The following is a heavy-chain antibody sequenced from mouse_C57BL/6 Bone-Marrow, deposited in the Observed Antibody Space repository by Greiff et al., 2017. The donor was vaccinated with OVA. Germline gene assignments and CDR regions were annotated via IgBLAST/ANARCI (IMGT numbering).Heavy chain of an antibody. CDR1: GYAFSSSW. V-gene: IGHV1-82*01. J-gene: IGHJ4*01. Sequence: QVQLQRSGPELVKPGASVKISCKASGYAFSSSWMNWVKQRPGKGLEWIGRIYPGDGDTNYNGKFKGKATLTADKSSSTAYMQLSSLTSEDSAVYFCAREEEIYYGNMDYWGQGTSVTVSS. CDR2: IYPGDGDT. D-gene: IGHD2-1*01. CDR3: AREEEIYYGNMDY.